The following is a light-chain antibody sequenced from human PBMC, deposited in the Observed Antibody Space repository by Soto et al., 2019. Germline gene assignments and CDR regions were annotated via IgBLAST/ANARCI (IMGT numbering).Light chain of an antibody. CDR2: DVS. J-gene: IGLJ1*01. CDR1: SSDVGGYNY. V-gene: IGLV2-11*01. CDR3: QSYDSSLSGSGV. Sequence: QSALTQPRSVSGSPGQSVTISCTGTSSDVGGYNYVSWYQQHPGKAPKLMIYDVSKRPSGAPDRFSGSKSGTSASLAITGLQAEDEADYYCQSYDSSLSGSGVFGTGTKLTVL.